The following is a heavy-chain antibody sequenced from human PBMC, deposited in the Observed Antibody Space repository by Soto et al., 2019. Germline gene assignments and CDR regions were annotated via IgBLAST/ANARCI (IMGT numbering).Heavy chain of an antibody. CDR3: ARGHRDYDDYRYYYYYYYMDV. J-gene: IGHJ6*03. CDR1: GGSFSGYY. Sequence: SETLSLTCAVYGGSFSGYYWSWIRQPPGKGLEWIGEINHSGSTNYNPSLKSRVTISVDTSKNQFSLKLSSVTAADTAVYYCARGHRDYDDYRYYYYYYYMDVWGKGTTVTVSS. CDR2: INHSGST. D-gene: IGHD4-17*01. V-gene: IGHV4-34*01.